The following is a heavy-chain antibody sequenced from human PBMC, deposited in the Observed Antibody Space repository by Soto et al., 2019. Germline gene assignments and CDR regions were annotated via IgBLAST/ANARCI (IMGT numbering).Heavy chain of an antibody. V-gene: IGHV3-23*01. Sequence: PVGSLRLSCAASGFTFSNYAMSWVRQAPGKGLEWVSSISASGGRTYYADSAKGRFTISRDNSNSTLYLHMSSLRAEDTALYYCAKDLVVVSARFDSWGQGTLVTVS. J-gene: IGHJ5*01. CDR2: ISASGGRT. CDR3: AKDLVVVSARFDS. D-gene: IGHD2-15*01. CDR1: GFTFSNYA.